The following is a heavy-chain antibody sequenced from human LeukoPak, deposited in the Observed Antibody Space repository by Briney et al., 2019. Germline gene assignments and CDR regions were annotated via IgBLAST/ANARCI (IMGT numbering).Heavy chain of an antibody. CDR3: ARDHGNDNFDY. CDR1: GYTFTGYY. V-gene: IGHV1-2*02. D-gene: IGHD1-1*01. Sequence: SVKVSCKASGYTFTGYYVHWVRQAPGQGLEWMGWINPNSGGTKYAEKFQGRVTMTRDTSISTAYMELSSLRSDDTAVFYCARDHGNDNFDYWGQGTLVTVSS. CDR2: INPNSGGT. J-gene: IGHJ4*02.